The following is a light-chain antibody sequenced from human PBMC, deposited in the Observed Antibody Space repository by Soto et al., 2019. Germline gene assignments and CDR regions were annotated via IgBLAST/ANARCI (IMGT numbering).Light chain of an antibody. CDR1: QSISTY. J-gene: IGKJ5*01. Sequence: DIHITEAPSCLSASVGNRVTITCRASQSISTYLNWYQKKPGTAPNLLIYDASRLQSGVPSRFSGSGGGTDFTLSISSVQPEDFATYFCQQSYMDPITFGQGTRLEIK. CDR3: QQSYMDPIT. CDR2: DAS. V-gene: IGKV1-39*01.